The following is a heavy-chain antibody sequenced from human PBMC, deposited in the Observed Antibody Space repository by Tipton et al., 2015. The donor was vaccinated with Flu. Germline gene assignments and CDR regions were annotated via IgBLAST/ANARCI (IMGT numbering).Heavy chain of an antibody. CDR3: ARHRGTTATTLDWFDP. Sequence: TLSLTCTFSTDSISAYYWSWIRQPPGKGLEWIGSSHHSGGTYYNPSLKSRVTISVDTPKSQFSLRLNSVTAADTGVYYCARHRGTTATTLDWFDPWGQGTLVNVSS. D-gene: IGHD4-17*01. CDR1: TDSISAYY. V-gene: IGHV4-38-2*02. J-gene: IGHJ5*02. CDR2: SHHSGGT.